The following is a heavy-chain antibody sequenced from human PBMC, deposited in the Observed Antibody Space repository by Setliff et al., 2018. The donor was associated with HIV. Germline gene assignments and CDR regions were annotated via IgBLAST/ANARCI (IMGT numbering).Heavy chain of an antibody. CDR3: ARTMTFYFDSSFLSGPADY. J-gene: IGHJ4*02. Sequence: VASVKVSCKASGYTFTTYAMMWVRQAPGQSPEWMGWINTGNGNTKYSQKFQGRVTISRDTSANTAYVELYSLTSEDTAVYFCARTMTFYFDSSFLSGPADYWGLGTLVTVSS. D-gene: IGHD3-9*01. CDR1: GYTFTTYA. V-gene: IGHV1-3*04. CDR2: INTGNGNT.